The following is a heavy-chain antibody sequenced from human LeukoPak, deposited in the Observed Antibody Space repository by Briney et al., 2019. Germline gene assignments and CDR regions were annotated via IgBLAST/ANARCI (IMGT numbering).Heavy chain of an antibody. CDR3: ARPGTDY. J-gene: IGHJ4*02. CDR1: GGSFSGYY. D-gene: IGHD3-10*01. Sequence: SETLSLTCAVYGGSFSGYYWSWIRQPPGKGLEWIGSIYHSGSTYYNPSLKSRVTISVDTSKNQFSLKLSSVTAADTAVYYCARPGTDYWGQGTLVAVSS. CDR2: IYHSGST. V-gene: IGHV4-34*01.